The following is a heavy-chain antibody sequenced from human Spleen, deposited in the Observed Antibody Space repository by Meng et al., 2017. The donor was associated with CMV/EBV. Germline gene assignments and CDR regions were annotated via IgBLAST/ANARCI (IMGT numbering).Heavy chain of an antibody. CDR1: GFPFSSYA. CDR2: ISGSGGST. D-gene: IGHD3-22*01. CDR3: ARASHDYDSAFDI. J-gene: IGHJ3*02. Sequence: GESLKISCAASGFPFSSYAMSWVRQAPGKGLEWVSAISGSGGSTYYADSVKGRFTISRDKAKNTLYLQMYSLRAEDTAIYYCARASHDYDSAFDIWGQGTMVTVSS. V-gene: IGHV3-23*01.